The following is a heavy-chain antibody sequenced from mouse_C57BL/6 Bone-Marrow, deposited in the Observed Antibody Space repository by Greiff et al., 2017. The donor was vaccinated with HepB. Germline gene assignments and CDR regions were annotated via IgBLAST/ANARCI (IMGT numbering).Heavy chain of an antibody. Sequence: QVQLQQPGAELVKPGASVKLSCKASGYTFTSYWMQWVKQRPGQGLEWIGEIDPSDSYTNYNQKFKGKAKLTVDTSSSTAYMQLSSLTSEDSAVYYCATFCVSPWYFDVWGTGTTVTVSS. CDR2: IDPSDSYT. CDR3: ATFCVSPWYFDV. D-gene: IGHD6-1*01. V-gene: IGHV1-50*01. CDR1: GYTFTSYW. J-gene: IGHJ1*03.